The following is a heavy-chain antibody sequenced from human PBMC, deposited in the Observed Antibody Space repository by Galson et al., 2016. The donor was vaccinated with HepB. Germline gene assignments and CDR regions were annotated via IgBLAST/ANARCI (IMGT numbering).Heavy chain of an antibody. CDR3: VSLVGVASAFDI. D-gene: IGHD1-26*01. Sequence: SLRLSCAASGFTFSSYWMHWVRQAPGKGLVWVSRINGDGRSLSYADSVKGRFTISRENAKNTLYLQMNSLRAEDTAVYYCVSLVGVASAFDIWGQGTVVTVSS. V-gene: IGHV3-74*01. J-gene: IGHJ3*02. CDR2: INGDGRSL. CDR1: GFTFSSYW.